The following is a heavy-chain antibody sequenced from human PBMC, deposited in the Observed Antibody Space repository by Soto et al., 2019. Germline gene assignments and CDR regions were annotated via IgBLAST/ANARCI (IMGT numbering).Heavy chain of an antibody. CDR3: AREREDGYKPLDY. J-gene: IGHJ4*02. CDR2: INPIGGST. CDR1: GYAFTSYY. D-gene: IGHD5-12*01. V-gene: IGHV1-46*01. Sequence: QVQLVQSGAEVKKPGASVKVSCKASGYAFTSYYMHWVRQAPGQGLAWMGIINPIGGSTSYAQKFQGRVTMTRDTSTSTIYMELSSLRSEDTAVYYCAREREDGYKPLDYWGQGTLVTVSS.